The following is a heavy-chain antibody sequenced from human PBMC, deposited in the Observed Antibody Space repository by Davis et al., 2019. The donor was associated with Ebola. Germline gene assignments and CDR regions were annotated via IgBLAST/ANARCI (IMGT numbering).Heavy chain of an antibody. D-gene: IGHD3-10*01. CDR3: ANLNVLLWFGELLFEVGSSDY. CDR2: GSGGST. J-gene: IGHJ4*02. CDR1: GFTFSYHS. V-gene: IGHV3-23*01. Sequence: ESLKISCAASGFTFSYHSIHWVRQAPGKGLEWVSCGSGGSTYYADSVKGRFTISRDNSKNTLYLQMNSLRAEDTAVYYCANLNVLLWFGELLFEVGSSDYWGQETLVTVSS.